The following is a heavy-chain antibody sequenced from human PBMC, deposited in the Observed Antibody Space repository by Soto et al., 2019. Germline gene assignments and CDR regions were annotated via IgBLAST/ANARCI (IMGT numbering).Heavy chain of an antibody. CDR3: ARRRGFTYGAFDF. D-gene: IGHD3-10*01. CDR2: VYPGDSDT. CDR1: GYSFTGYW. Sequence: GESLKISCEVSGYSFTGYWIAWVRQRPGKGLEWLGIVYPGDSDTRYRPSLQGQATISVDKSRKTAYLSLRSLQSSDSAINFCARRRGFTYGAFDFWGQGTPVTVSS. V-gene: IGHV5-51*01. J-gene: IGHJ4*02.